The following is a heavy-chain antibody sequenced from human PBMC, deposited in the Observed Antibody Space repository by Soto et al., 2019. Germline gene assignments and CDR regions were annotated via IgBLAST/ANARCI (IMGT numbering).Heavy chain of an antibody. CDR3: ASTNYYGSGSYADYYYYYGMDV. D-gene: IGHD3-10*01. J-gene: IGHJ6*02. CDR1: GASISNSY. Sequence: SETLSLTCTVSGASISNSYWSWIRQPPWKGLEWIGYIYHSGSTNYNPSLKSRVTISVDTSKNQFSLKLSSVTAADTAVYYCASTNYYGSGSYADYYYYYGMDVWGQGTTVTVSS. CDR2: IYHSGST. V-gene: IGHV4-59*08.